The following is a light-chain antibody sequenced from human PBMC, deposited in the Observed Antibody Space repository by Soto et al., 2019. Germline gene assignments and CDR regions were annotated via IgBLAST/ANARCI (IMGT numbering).Light chain of an antibody. CDR3: QQYNYSPTT. CDR1: QSVNSWY. V-gene: IGKV3-20*01. Sequence: EIVLTQSPGTLSLSPGERATLSCRASQSVNSWYLAWYQQKPGQAPRLLIYDASSRATGIPDRFSGSGSGTDFTLTICRLEPEDFAVYYCQQYNYSPTTFGQGTKVEIK. CDR2: DAS. J-gene: IGKJ1*01.